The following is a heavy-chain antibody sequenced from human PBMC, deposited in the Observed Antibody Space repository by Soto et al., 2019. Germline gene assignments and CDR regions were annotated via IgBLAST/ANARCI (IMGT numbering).Heavy chain of an antibody. Sequence: QITLKESGPTLVKPTQTLTLTCTFSGFSLRISGVGVGWIRQPPGKALEWLALIYWDDDKRYSPSLKSRLTIPKVTSKNQVVLKMTNMEPVDTAKYCCAHSATVSDGFDIWGQGTMVTVSS. CDR1: GFSLRISGVG. CDR3: AHSATVSDGFDI. CDR2: IYWDDDK. J-gene: IGHJ3*02. D-gene: IGHD2-15*01. V-gene: IGHV2-5*02.